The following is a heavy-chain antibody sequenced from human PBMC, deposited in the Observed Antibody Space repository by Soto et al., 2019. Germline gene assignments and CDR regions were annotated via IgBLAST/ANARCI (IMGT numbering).Heavy chain of an antibody. V-gene: IGHV4-39*01. Sequence: SETLSLTCTVSGGSISTTSFYWAWIRQPPGKGLEWIGSFIFIGFIYYTSSLRSRVTISVDTSKNQFSLKMSSVTAADTFVYYCGRLIHCLTTSCYFDYWGQGALVTVSS. J-gene: IGHJ4*02. CDR2: FIFIGFI. CDR1: GGSISTTSFY. CDR3: GRLIHCLTTSCYFDY. D-gene: IGHD2-2*01.